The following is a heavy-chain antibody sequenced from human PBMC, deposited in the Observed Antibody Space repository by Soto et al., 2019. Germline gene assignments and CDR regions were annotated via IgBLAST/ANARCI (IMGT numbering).Heavy chain of an antibody. J-gene: IGHJ6*02. V-gene: IGHV2-5*02. CDR2: IYWDDDK. CDR3: AHSRCGGDCLQSYSSHYYYGMDV. CDR1: GFSLNTGGLG. Sequence: QITLKESGPTLVKPTQTLTLTCTFSGFSLNTGGLGVGWIRQPPGKALEWLALIYWDDDKRYSPSLKSRLTIPKAPSNTQVVLTMTNMDPVDTATYYCAHSRCGGDCLQSYSSHYYYGMDVWGQGTTVTVSS. D-gene: IGHD2-21*02.